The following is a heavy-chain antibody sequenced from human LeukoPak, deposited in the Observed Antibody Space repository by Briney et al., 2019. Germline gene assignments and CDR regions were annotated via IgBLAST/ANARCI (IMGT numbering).Heavy chain of an antibody. CDR2: ISSSGSYT. CDR3: ARLKGSSWSIDY. CDR1: GFTFSDYY. V-gene: IGHV3-11*06. Sequence: KPGGSPRLSCAASGFTFSDYYMSWIRQAPGKGLEWVSYISSSGSYTNYADSVKGRFTISRDNAKNSLYLQMNSLRAEDTAVYYCARLKGSSWSIDYWGQGTLVTVSS. D-gene: IGHD6-13*01. J-gene: IGHJ4*02.